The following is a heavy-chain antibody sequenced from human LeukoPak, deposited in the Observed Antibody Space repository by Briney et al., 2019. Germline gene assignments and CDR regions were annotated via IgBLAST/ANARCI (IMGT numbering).Heavy chain of an antibody. CDR1: GGSFSGYY. V-gene: IGHV4-34*01. CDR2: INHSAST. Sequence: SETLSLTSAVYGGSFSGYYWSWIRQPPGKGLEWIGEINHSASTNYNPSLKSRVTISVDTSKNQFSLKLSSVTAADTAVYYCARGPTGTTVRGSYFYYYMDVWGKGTAVTVSS. D-gene: IGHD1-7*01. J-gene: IGHJ6*03. CDR3: ARGPTGTTVRGSYFYYYMDV.